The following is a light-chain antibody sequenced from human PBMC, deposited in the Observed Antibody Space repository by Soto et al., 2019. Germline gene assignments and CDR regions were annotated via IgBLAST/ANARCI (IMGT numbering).Light chain of an antibody. CDR1: SSNIGAGYD. J-gene: IGLJ2*01. CDR2: GNS. CDR3: QSYDSSLSASGV. Sequence: QLVLTQPPSVSGAPGQRVTISCTGSSSNIGAGYDVHWYQQLPGTAPKLLIYGNSNRPSGVPDRFSGSKSGTSASLAITGLQAEDEADYYCQSYDSSLSASGVFGGGTKVTVL. V-gene: IGLV1-40*01.